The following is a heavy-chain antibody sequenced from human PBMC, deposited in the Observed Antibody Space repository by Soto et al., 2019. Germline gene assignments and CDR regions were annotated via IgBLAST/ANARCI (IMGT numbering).Heavy chain of an antibody. CDR2: IHSSGGT. Sequence: SETLSLTCTVSGASIKSRNYFWGWIRQPPGKGLEFVGSIHSSGGTYYNPSVKGRVTVSVDLSNSHFSLSLKSLTATDTAVYYCGRLAEAATGHTDFDFWGQGTLVTVSS. V-gene: IGHV4-39*02. J-gene: IGHJ4*02. CDR1: GASIKSRNYF. CDR3: GRLAEAATGHTDFDF. D-gene: IGHD2-15*01.